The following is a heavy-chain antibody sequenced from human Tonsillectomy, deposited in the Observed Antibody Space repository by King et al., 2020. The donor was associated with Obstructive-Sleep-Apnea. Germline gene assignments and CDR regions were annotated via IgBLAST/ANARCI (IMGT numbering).Heavy chain of an antibody. Sequence: VQLQESGPGLVKPSQTLSLTCTVSGDSISSGDYYWSWIRQPPGKGLEWIGYIYNSGNSYYNPSLKSRVNISVDTSKNQFSLKLSSVTAADTAVYYCAREYCSGGSCSLAYWGQGTLVTVSS. J-gene: IGHJ4*02. CDR3: AREYCSGGSCSLAY. CDR1: GDSISSGDYY. D-gene: IGHD2-15*01. V-gene: IGHV4-30-4*01. CDR2: IYNSGNS.